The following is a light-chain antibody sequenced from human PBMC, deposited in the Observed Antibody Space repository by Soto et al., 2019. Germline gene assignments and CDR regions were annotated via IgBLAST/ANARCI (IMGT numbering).Light chain of an antibody. CDR1: QSISSW. J-gene: IGKJ1*01. V-gene: IGKV1-5*01. Sequence: DIQMTQSPSSLSASVGDRVTITCRASQSISSWLAWYQQKPGKAPKLLIYDASSLESGVPSRSSGSGSGTDFTLTISRLEPEDFVVYYCQQYGSSGTFGQGTKVDIK. CDR2: DAS. CDR3: QQYGSSGT.